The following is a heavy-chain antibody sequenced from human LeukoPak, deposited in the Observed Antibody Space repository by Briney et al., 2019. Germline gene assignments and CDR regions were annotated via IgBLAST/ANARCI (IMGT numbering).Heavy chain of an antibody. Sequence: GGSLRLSCGASGFAFRSYSMKWVRQAPGKGLEWVSSISSSSSYIHYADSVKGRFTISRDNAKNSPYLQMNSLRAEDTAVYYCARDTRAAAGTSPFDYWGQGTLVTVSS. CDR3: ARDTRAAAGTSPFDY. CDR2: ISSSSSYI. D-gene: IGHD6-13*01. V-gene: IGHV3-21*01. CDR1: GFAFRSYS. J-gene: IGHJ4*02.